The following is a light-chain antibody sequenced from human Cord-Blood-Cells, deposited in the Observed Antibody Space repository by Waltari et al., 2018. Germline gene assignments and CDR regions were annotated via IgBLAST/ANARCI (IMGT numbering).Light chain of an antibody. J-gene: IGLJ3*02. Sequence: QSALTQPASVPGSPGQSMTTSCPGTSRDVRSYNLVPWYQQHPGKAPNLMIYEGSKRPSGVSNRFSGSKSGNTASLTISGLQAEDEADYYCCSYAGSSTLVFGGGTKLTVL. CDR2: EGS. CDR1: SRDVRSYNL. CDR3: CSYAGSSTLV. V-gene: IGLV2-23*01.